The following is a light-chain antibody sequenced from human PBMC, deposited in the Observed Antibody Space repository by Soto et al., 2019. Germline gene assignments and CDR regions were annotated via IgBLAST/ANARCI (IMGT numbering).Light chain of an antibody. CDR3: QQRKDWPLT. Sequence: VLTQSPATLSLSPGERATLSCRASQSITSYLAWYQQKPGQAPRLLIYDASNRATGIPARFSGSGSGTDFTLTISSLEPEDFAVYYCQQRKDWPLTFGGGTTVDIK. J-gene: IGKJ4*01. CDR1: QSITSY. CDR2: DAS. V-gene: IGKV3-11*01.